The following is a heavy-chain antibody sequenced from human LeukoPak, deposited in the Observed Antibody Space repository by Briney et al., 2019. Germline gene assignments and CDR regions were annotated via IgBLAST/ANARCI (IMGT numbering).Heavy chain of an antibody. CDR1: GFIVSKHW. CDR3: ARSGSFTYYYDSSGYPWFDP. D-gene: IGHD3-22*01. J-gene: IGHJ5*02. V-gene: IGHV3-74*01. Sequence: PGGSLRLACVASGFIVSKHWMHWVRQAPGKGLVGVSRINGDGSETTYADCVRGSFTISRDNDKNTLYLQISSLRAEDTAVYYCARSGSFTYYYDSSGYPWFDPWGQGTLDTVSS. CDR2: INGDGSET.